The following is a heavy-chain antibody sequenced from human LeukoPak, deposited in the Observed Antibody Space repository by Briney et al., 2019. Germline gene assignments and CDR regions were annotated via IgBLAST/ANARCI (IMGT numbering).Heavy chain of an antibody. CDR3: ARDVTMVRGVRYYYYGMDV. CDR2: TNAGNGNT. CDR1: GYTFTSYA. Sequence: GASVKVSCKASGYTFTSYAMHWVRQAPGQRLEWMGWTNAGNGNTKYSQKFQGRVTITRDTSASTAYMELNSLRSEDTAVYYCARDVTMVRGVRYYYYGMDVWGKGTTVTVSS. J-gene: IGHJ6*04. D-gene: IGHD3-10*01. V-gene: IGHV1-3*01.